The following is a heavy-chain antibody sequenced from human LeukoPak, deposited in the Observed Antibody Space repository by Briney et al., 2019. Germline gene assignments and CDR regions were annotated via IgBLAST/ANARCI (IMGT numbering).Heavy chain of an antibody. D-gene: IGHD3-22*01. Sequence: PGGSLRLSCAASGFTFSSYWMSWVRQAPGKGLEWVANIKHDGSEKSYVDSVKGRFTISRDNAKNSLYLQMNSLRAEDTAVYYCARWTREYYDSSGYYYWGQGTLVTVSS. V-gene: IGHV3-7*01. CDR2: IKHDGSEK. CDR3: ARWTREYYDSSGYYY. CDR1: GFTFSSYW. J-gene: IGHJ4*02.